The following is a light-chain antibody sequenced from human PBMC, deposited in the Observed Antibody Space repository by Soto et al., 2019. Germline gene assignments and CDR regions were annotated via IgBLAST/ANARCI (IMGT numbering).Light chain of an antibody. CDR2: GAS. CDR1: QSVSSN. V-gene: IGKV3-15*01. CDR3: QQYNNWPLT. J-gene: IGKJ1*01. Sequence: IVMTQSPASLSVSPGERATISCRASQSVSSNLAWYQQKPGQAPRLLIYGASTRATGIPARFSGSGSGTDFTLTISSLQSEDFAVYYCQQYNNWPLTFGQGTKVEIK.